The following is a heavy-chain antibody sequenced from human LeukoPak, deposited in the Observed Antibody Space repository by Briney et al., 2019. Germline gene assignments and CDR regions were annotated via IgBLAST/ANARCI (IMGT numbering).Heavy chain of an antibody. CDR3: ARTVVPGDRGSSWEAFHI. CDR2: ISSRSSTI. Sequence: PGGSLGLSCAASGFTFSSYSMSWVRQAPGKGLEWVSYISSRSSTIYYADSVKGRFTMSRDNAKNSLHLQTKSLRAEDTAVYYCARTVVPGDRGSSWEAFHIWGQGTMVTVSS. CDR1: GFTFSSYS. J-gene: IGHJ3*02. V-gene: IGHV3-48*01. D-gene: IGHD6-13*01.